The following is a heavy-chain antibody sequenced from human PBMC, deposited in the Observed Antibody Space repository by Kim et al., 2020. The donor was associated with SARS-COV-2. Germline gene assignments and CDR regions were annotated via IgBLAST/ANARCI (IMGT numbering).Heavy chain of an antibody. J-gene: IGHJ3*02. Sequence: SETLSLTCAVYGGSFSGYYWSWIRQPPGKGLEWIGEINHSGSTNYNPSLKSRLTISVDTSKNQFSLKLSSVTAADTAVYYCARPVVVDDDAFDIWGQGTMVTVSS. CDR3: ARPVVVDDDAFDI. V-gene: IGHV4-34*01. CDR2: INHSGST. CDR1: GGSFSGYY. D-gene: IGHD3-22*01.